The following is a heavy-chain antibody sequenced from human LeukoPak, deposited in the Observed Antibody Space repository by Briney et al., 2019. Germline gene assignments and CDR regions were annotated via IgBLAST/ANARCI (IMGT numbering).Heavy chain of an antibody. D-gene: IGHD3-10*01. CDR2: IYTSGST. CDR3: ARDLTYYGSGSYYYYYMDV. V-gene: IGHV4-61*02. Sequence: SETLSLTCTVSGGSISSGSYYWSWIRQPAGKGLEWIGRIYTSGSTNYNPSLKSRVTISVDTSKNQFSLKLSSVTAADTAVYYCARDLTYYGSGSYYYYYMDVWGKGTTVTVSS. CDR1: GGSISSGSYY. J-gene: IGHJ6*03.